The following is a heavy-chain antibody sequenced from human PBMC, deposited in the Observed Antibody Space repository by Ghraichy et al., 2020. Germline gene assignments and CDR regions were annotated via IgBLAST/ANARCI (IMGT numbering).Heavy chain of an antibody. J-gene: IGHJ5*02. Sequence: GESLNISCAASGFTFSSYGMHWVRQAPGKGLEWVAFIRYDGSNKYYADSVKGRFTISRDNSKNTLYLQMNSLRAEDTAVYYCAKDQDGASGSYYLIYPFDPWGQGTLVTVSS. CDR3: AKDQDGASGSYYLIYPFDP. D-gene: IGHD1-26*01. CDR1: GFTFSSYG. V-gene: IGHV3-30*02. CDR2: IRYDGSNK.